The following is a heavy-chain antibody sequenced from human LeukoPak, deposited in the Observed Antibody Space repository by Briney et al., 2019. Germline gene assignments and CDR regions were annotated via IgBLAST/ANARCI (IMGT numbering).Heavy chain of an antibody. V-gene: IGHV3-23*01. CDR3: GKRGIVIRGVLIIGFHKEAYYFDY. CDR1: GITVSNYA. CDR2: ISESAGGT. Sequence: PGGSLRLSCVVSGITVSNYAMSWVRQAPGKGLEWVSGISESAGGTKYADSVKGRFTISRDNSLNTVYLQMNSLRAEDTAVYFCGKRGIVIRGVLIIGFHKEAYYFDYWGQGILVTVSS. J-gene: IGHJ4*02. D-gene: IGHD3-10*01.